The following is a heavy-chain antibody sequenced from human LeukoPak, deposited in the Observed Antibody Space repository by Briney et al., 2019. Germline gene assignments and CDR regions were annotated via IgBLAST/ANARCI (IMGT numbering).Heavy chain of an antibody. D-gene: IGHD5-12*01. V-gene: IGHV3-30*18. Sequence: GRSLRLSCAASGFTFSSYGMHWVRQAPGKGLEWVAVISYDGSNKYYADSVKGRFTISRDNSKNTLYPQMNSLRAEDTAVYYCAKDRNSGYDSDYWGQGTLVTVSS. J-gene: IGHJ4*02. CDR1: GFTFSSYG. CDR2: ISYDGSNK. CDR3: AKDRNSGYDSDY.